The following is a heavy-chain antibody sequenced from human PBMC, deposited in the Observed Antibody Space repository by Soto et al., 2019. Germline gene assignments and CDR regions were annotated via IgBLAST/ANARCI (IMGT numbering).Heavy chain of an antibody. J-gene: IGHJ4*02. D-gene: IGHD5-18*01. CDR1: GYTFTGYY. CDR2: INPSDGST. CDR3: ARPPYRGTGYSFFDY. Sequence: GASVKVSCKASGYTFTGYYMHWVRQAPGQGLEWMGIINPSDGSTSYAQKFQGRVTMTRDTSTSTVYMELSSLRSEDTAVYYCARPPYRGTGYSFFDYWGQGTLVTVSS. V-gene: IGHV1-46*03.